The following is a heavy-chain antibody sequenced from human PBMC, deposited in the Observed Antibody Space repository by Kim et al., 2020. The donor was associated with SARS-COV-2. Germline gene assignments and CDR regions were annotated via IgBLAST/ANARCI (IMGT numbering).Heavy chain of an antibody. D-gene: IGHD6-13*01. J-gene: IGHJ5*02. Sequence: QKLQGRVTMTTDTSTSTAYMELRSLRSDDTAVYYCARLAAAAGTWNWFDPWGQGTLVTVSS. V-gene: IGHV1-18*01. CDR3: ARLAAAAGTWNWFDP.